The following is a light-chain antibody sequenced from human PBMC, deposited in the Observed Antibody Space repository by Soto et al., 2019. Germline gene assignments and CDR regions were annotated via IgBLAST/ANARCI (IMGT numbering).Light chain of an antibody. V-gene: IGKV4-1*01. CDR3: QQYYCTPYT. Sequence: DIVMTQSPDSLAVSLGERATINCKSSQSVLYSSNNKSYLAWYQQKPGQPPKLLIYWASTRESGVPDRFSGSGSGTDFTLTISSLQAEDVAVYYCQQYYCTPYTFGQGTKLEIK. J-gene: IGKJ2*01. CDR1: QSVLYSSNNKSY. CDR2: WAS.